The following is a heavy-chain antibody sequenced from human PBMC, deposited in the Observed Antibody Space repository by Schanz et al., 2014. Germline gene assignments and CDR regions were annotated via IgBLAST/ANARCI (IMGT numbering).Heavy chain of an antibody. CDR3: AASSGWHPSTDY. V-gene: IGHV3-23*04. J-gene: IGHJ4*02. Sequence: EVQLVQSGGGLVQPGGSLRLSCAASGFTFGDYAMTWVRQAPGKGLEWVSTIGTSGGTNYAESVKGRFTISRDNSKNTLYLQMNSLRVEDTAVYYCAASSGWHPSTDYWGQGTLVTGSS. CDR1: GFTFGDYA. D-gene: IGHD6-19*01. CDR2: IGTSGGT.